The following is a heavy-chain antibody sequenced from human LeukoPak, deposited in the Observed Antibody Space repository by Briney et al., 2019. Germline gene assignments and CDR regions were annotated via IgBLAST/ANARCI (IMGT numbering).Heavy chain of an antibody. CDR3: AREARGSGRDFDY. J-gene: IGHJ4*02. D-gene: IGHD1-26*01. CDR2: ISSSSSYI. CDR1: GFTFSSYS. V-gene: IGHV3-21*01. Sequence: GGSLRLSCAASGFTFSSYSMNWVRQAPGKGLEWVSSISSSSSYIYYADSVKGRFTISRDNAKNSLYLQMNSLRAEDTAVYYCAREARGSGRDFDYWGQGILVTASS.